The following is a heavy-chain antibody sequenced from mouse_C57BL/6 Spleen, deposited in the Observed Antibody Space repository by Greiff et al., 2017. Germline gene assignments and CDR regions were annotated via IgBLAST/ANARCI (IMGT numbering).Heavy chain of an antibody. Sequence: QVQLQQSGAELVKPGASVKLSCKASGYTFTSYWMQWVKQRPGQGLEWIGEIDPSDSYTNYNQKFKGEATLTVDTSSSTAYMQLSSLTSEDSAVYYCARWGYGSSWDYWGQGTTLTVSS. CDR2: IDPSDSYT. J-gene: IGHJ2*01. D-gene: IGHD1-1*01. CDR1: GYTFTSYW. CDR3: ARWGYGSSWDY. V-gene: IGHV1-50*01.